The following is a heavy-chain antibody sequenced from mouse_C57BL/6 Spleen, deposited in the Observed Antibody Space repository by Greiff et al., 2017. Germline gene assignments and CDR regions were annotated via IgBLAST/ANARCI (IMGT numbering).Heavy chain of an antibody. J-gene: IGHJ4*01. CDR1: GYTFTDYY. Sequence: VKLVESGAELVRPGASVKLSCKASGYTFTDYYINWVKQRPGQGLEWIARIYPGSGNTYYNEKFKGKATLTAEKSSSTAYMQLSSLTSEDSAVYFCARSYGYDGYYYAMDYWGQGTSVTVSS. CDR3: ARSYGYDGYYYAMDY. D-gene: IGHD2-2*01. CDR2: IYPGSGNT. V-gene: IGHV1-76*01.